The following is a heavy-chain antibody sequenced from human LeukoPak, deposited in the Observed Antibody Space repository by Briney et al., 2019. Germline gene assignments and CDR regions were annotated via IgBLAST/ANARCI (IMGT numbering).Heavy chain of an antibody. J-gene: IGHJ4*02. Sequence: GGSLRLSCAASGFTFSSYAMSWVRQAPGKGLEWDSAISGSGGSTYYADSVKGRFTISRDNSKNTLYLQMNSLRAEDTAVYYCAKGFVVVPAYFDYWGQGTLVTVSS. CDR1: GFTFSSYA. V-gene: IGHV3-23*01. CDR3: AKGFVVVPAYFDY. D-gene: IGHD2-2*01. CDR2: ISGSGGST.